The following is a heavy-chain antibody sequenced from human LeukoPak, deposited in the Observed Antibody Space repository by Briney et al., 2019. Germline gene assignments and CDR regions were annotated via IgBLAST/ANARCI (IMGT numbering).Heavy chain of an antibody. V-gene: IGHV3-23*01. Sequence: TGGSLRLSCAASGFTFSSYAMSWVRQAPGKGLEWVSAVMYNGAGTYYADSVKGRFTISRDNSKNTLFLQMDSLRAEDTAVYYCAKGSGVRGHFDYWGQGTLVTVSS. J-gene: IGHJ4*02. CDR2: VMYNGAGT. CDR3: AKGSGVRGHFDY. CDR1: GFTFSSYA. D-gene: IGHD3-10*01.